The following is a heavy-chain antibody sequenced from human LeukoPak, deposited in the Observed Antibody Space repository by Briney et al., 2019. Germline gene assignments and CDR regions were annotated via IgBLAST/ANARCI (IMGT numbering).Heavy chain of an antibody. J-gene: IGHJ3*02. CDR1: GFTFSNYW. D-gene: IGHD3-22*01. CDR2: INQDGSEK. CDR3: ARESDSSGFGAFDI. Sequence: GGSLRLSCAASGFTFSNYWMSWVRQAPGKGLEWVANINQDGSEKYYVDSVKGRFTTSRDNAKNSLYLQMNSLRAEDTAVYYCARESDSSGFGAFDIWGQGTMVTVSS. V-gene: IGHV3-7*04.